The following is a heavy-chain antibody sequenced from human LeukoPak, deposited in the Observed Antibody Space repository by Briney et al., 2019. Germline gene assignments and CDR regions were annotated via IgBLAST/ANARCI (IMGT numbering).Heavy chain of an antibody. CDR1: GDTFTSYG. Sequence: ASVNVSCKASGDTFTSYGISWVRQAPGQGLEWMGWISACNGNTNYAQKLQGRVTMTTDPSTSTAYMELRSLRSDDTAVYYCARDRAPAPGENWFDLWGQGTLVTVSS. CDR2: ISACNGNT. J-gene: IGHJ5*02. V-gene: IGHV1-18*01. CDR3: ARDRAPAPGENWFDL. D-gene: IGHD3-16*01.